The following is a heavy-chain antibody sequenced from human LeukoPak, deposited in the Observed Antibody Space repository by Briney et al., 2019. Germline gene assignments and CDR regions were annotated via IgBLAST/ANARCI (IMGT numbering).Heavy chain of an antibody. CDR3: ARDYGETTAFDI. D-gene: IGHD1-1*01. CDR1: GGTFSTYA. J-gene: IGHJ3*02. CDR2: IIPILGIA. V-gene: IGHV1-69*04. Sequence: ASLKVSCKASGGTFSTYAINWVRQAPGQGLEWMGRIIPILGIANYAQKFQGRVTITADKSTTTAYMELSSLRSEDTAVYYCARDYGETTAFDIWGQGTMVTASS.